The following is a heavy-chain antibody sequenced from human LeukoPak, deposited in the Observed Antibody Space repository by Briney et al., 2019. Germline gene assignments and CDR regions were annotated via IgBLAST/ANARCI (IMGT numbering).Heavy chain of an antibody. J-gene: IGHJ4*02. Sequence: SETLSLTCAVYGGSFTGYSWNWIRQPPGKGLEWIGEIYHSRSTNYNPSLKSRVTISLDTSKKQFSLKLTSVTAADTAVYYCSMSRGYNFGQWGQGTLVTVSS. CDR3: SMSRGYNFGQ. D-gene: IGHD5-18*01. CDR1: GGSFTGYS. V-gene: IGHV4-34*01. CDR2: IYHSRST.